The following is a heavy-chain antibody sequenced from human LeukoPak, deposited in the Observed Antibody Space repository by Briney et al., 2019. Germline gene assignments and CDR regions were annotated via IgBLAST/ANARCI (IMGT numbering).Heavy chain of an antibody. CDR1: GFTFSSYE. CDR3: ARGQTGTIDAFDI. CDR2: ISSSGGTI. Sequence: PGGSLRLSCAAPGFTFSSYEMNWVRQAPGKGLEWVSYISSSGGTIFYADSVKGRFTISRDNAKNSLYLQMNSLRAEDTAVYYCARGQTGTIDAFDIRGQGTMVPVSS. D-gene: IGHD1/OR15-1a*01. J-gene: IGHJ3*02. V-gene: IGHV3-48*03.